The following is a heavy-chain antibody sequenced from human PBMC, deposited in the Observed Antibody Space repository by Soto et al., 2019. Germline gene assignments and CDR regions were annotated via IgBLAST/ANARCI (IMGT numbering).Heavy chain of an antibody. J-gene: IGHJ4*02. CDR3: AKVPYYDILTGYNHFDY. CDR2: ISGSGGST. V-gene: IGHV3-23*01. D-gene: IGHD3-9*01. Sequence: GGSLRLSCTASGFTFSSYAMSWVRQAPGKGLEWVSAISGSGGSTYYADSVKGRFTISRDNSKNKLYLQMNSLRAEDTAVYYCAKVPYYDILTGYNHFDYWGQGTLVTVSS. CDR1: GFTFSSYA.